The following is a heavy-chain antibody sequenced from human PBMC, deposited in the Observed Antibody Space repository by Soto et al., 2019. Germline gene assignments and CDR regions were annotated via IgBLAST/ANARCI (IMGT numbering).Heavy chain of an antibody. D-gene: IGHD2-15*01. CDR3: AKDTAYAMDV. V-gene: IGHV3-74*01. Sequence: EVQLVESGGCLVQPGGSLRLSCAASGFDFSNSWIHWVRQGPGKGLVWVSHINSDGSGTTYADSVKGRFTISRDNAKNTVYLQMNSLRPEDMDVYYCAKDTAYAMDVWGQGTTVTVSS. CDR2: INSDGSGT. CDR1: GFDFSNSW. J-gene: IGHJ6*02.